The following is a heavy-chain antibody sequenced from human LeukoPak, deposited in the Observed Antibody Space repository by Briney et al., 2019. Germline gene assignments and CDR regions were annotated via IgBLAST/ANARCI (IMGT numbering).Heavy chain of an antibody. CDR2: ISSSSSTI. D-gene: IGHD3-10*01. CDR3: ARERSFDY. J-gene: IGHJ4*02. CDR1: GFTFRSYS. V-gene: IGHV3-48*04. Sequence: GGSLRLSCAASGFTFRSYSMNWVRQAPGKGLEWVSYISSSSSTIYYADPVKGRFTISRDNAKNSLYLQMNSLRADDTAVYYCARERSFDYWGQGTLVTVSS.